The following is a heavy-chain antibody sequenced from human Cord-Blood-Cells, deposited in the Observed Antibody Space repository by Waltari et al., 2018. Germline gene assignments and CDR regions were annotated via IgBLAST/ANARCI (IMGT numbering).Heavy chain of an antibody. CDR2: ISYDGSNK. CDR1: GFTFSSYA. D-gene: IGHD3-10*01. CDR3: ARDPVRGSASDAFDI. V-gene: IGHV3-30*04. J-gene: IGHJ3*02. Sequence: QVQLVESGGGVVQPGRSLRLSCAASGFTFSSYAMHWVRQAPGKGLAWVAVISYDGSNKYYADSVKGRFTISRDNSKNTLYLQMNSLRAEDTAVYYCARDPVRGSASDAFDIWGQGTMVTVSS.